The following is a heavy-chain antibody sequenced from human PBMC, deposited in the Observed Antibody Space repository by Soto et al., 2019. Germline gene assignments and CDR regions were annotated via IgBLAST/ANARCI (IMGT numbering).Heavy chain of an antibody. CDR3: ARGQWFDP. CDR2: MNPNSGNT. V-gene: IGHV1-8*01. Sequence: QVQLVPSGAEVKKPGASVKVSCKASGYTFTSYDINWVRQATGQGLECMGWMNPNSGNTGYAQKFQGRVTRTRNTSLSTAYMELSSLRSDHTAVYYCARGQWFDPWGQGTLVSVSS. J-gene: IGHJ5*02. CDR1: GYTFTSYD.